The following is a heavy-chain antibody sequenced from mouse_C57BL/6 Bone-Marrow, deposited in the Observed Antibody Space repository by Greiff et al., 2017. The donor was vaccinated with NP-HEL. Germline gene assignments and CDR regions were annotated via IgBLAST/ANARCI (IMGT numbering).Heavy chain of an antibody. Sequence: VQLQQSGPELVKPGASVKISCKASGYAFSSSWMNWVKQRPGKGLEWIGRIYPGDGDTNYNGKFKGKATLTADKSSSTAYMQLSSLTSEDSAVYYCARPRFFPLFDYWGQGTTLTVSS. CDR3: ARPRFFPLFDY. D-gene: IGHD6-1*01. J-gene: IGHJ2*01. CDR2: IYPGDGDT. V-gene: IGHV1-82*01. CDR1: GYAFSSSW.